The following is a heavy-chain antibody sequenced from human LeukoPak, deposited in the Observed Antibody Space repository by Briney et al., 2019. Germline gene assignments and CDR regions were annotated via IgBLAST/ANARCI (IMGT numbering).Heavy chain of an antibody. CDR1: GFTFSSYA. CDR2: ISGSGGST. D-gene: IGHD2-2*01. V-gene: IGHV3-23*01. CDR3: AKDLGVVVPAAMIYYYYYMDV. J-gene: IGHJ6*03. Sequence: GGSLRLSCAASGFTFSSYAMSWVRQAPGKGLEWVSAISGSGGSTYYADSVKGRFTISRDNSKNTLYLQMNSLRAEDTAVYYCAKDLGVVVPAAMIYYYYYMDVWGKGTTVTVSS.